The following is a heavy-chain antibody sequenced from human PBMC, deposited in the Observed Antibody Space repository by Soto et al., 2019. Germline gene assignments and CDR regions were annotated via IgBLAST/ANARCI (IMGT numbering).Heavy chain of an antibody. CDR2: INPSGGST. D-gene: IGHD3-22*01. CDR1: GYTFTSYY. CDR3: ARVQAYYYDSSGYYPFDY. J-gene: IGHJ4*02. Sequence: QVQLVQSGAEVKKPGASVKVSCKASGYTFTSYYMHWVRQAPGQGLEWMGIINPSGGSTSYAQKFQGRVTMTRDTSTSTVYMEPSSLRSEDTAVYYCARVQAYYYDSSGYYPFDYWGQGTLVTVSS. V-gene: IGHV1-46*01.